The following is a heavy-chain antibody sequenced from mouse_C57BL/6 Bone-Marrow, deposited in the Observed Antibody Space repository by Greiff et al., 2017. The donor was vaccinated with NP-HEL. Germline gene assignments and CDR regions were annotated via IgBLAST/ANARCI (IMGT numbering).Heavy chain of an antibody. J-gene: IGHJ3*01. CDR3: ARTYGYDGFAY. CDR2: IHPNSGST. D-gene: IGHD2-2*01. V-gene: IGHV1-64*01. Sequence: QVQLQQPGAELVKPGASVKLSCKASGYTFTSYWMHWVKQRPGQGLEWIGMIHPNSGSTNYNEKFKSKATLTVDKSSSTAYMQLSSLTSEDSAVYYCARTYGYDGFAYWGQGTLVTVSA. CDR1: GYTFTSYW.